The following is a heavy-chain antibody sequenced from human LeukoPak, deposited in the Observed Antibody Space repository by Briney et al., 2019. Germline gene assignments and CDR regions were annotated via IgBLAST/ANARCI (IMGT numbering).Heavy chain of an antibody. CDR3: AKDLGESYYYGMDV. Sequence: GRSLRLSCAASGFTFSSHGMHWVRQAPGKGLEWVAVISYDGSNKYYADSVKGRFTISRDNSKNTLYLQMNSLRAEDTAVYYCAKDLGESYYYGMDVWGQGTTVTVSS. CDR2: ISYDGSNK. D-gene: IGHD3-16*01. J-gene: IGHJ6*02. V-gene: IGHV3-30*18. CDR1: GFTFSSHG.